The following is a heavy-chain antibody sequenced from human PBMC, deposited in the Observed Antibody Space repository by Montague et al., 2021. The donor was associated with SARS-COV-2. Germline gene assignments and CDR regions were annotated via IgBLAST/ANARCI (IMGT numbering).Heavy chain of an antibody. J-gene: IGHJ6*02. D-gene: IGHD3-10*01. CDR3: ARVRYYGSGTSLGMDV. CDR2: INHSGST. Sequence: SETLSLTCTVSGGSISSNYWSWIRQPPGKGLEWIGEINHSGSTNYNPSLKSRVTISVDTSKNQFSLKLSSVTAADTAVYYCARVRYYGSGTSLGMDVWGQGTTGTVPS. CDR1: GGSISSNY. V-gene: IGHV4-34*01.